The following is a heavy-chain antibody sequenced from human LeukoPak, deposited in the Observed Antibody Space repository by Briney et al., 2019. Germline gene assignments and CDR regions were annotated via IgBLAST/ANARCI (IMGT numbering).Heavy chain of an antibody. J-gene: IGHJ6*03. D-gene: IGHD4-11*01. Sequence: SETLSLTCTVPGGSITNNAYYWAWIRQPPGKGLEWIGSIYYSGSTHYNPSLKSRLTISVDTSKNQFSLKLSSVTAADTAVYYCARNETTGLQRTPYYHSYVDVWGKGTTVTVSS. CDR2: IYYSGST. CDR1: GGSITNNAYY. CDR3: ARNETTGLQRTPYYHSYVDV. V-gene: IGHV4-39*01.